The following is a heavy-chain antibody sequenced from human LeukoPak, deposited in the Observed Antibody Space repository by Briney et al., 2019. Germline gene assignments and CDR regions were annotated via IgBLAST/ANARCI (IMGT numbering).Heavy chain of an antibody. V-gene: IGHV4-59*01. CDR1: GGSISSYY. D-gene: IGHD2-15*01. CDR2: IYYSGST. Sequence: SETLSLTCTVSGGSISSYYWSWIRQPPGKGLEWIGYIYYSGSTNYNPSLKSRVTISVDGSKNQFSLKLTSVTAADTAVYYCTIYSNWFDPWGQGTLVTVSS. CDR3: TIYSNWFDP. J-gene: IGHJ5*02.